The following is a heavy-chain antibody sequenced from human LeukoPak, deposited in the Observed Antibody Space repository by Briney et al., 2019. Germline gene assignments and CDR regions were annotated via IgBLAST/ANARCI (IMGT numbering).Heavy chain of an antibody. CDR3: AAPGYSGYDYRI. J-gene: IGHJ4*02. CDR1: GFTFTSSA. D-gene: IGHD5-12*01. CDR2: IVVGSGNT. V-gene: IGHV1-58*02. Sequence: GASVKVSCKASGFTFTSSAMQWVRQARGQRLEWVGWIVVGSGNTNYAQKFQERVTITRDMSTSTAYMELSSLRSEDTAVYYCAAPGYSGYDYRIWGQGTLVTVSS.